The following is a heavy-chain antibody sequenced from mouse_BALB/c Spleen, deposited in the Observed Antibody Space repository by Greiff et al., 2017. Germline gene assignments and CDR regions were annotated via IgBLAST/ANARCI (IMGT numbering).Heavy chain of an antibody. V-gene: IGHV5-6-5*01. D-gene: IGHD1-2*01. J-gene: IGHJ4*01. CDR2: ISSGGST. Sequence: EVQLVESGGGLVKPGGSLKLSCAASGFTFSSYAMSWVRQTPEKRLEWVASISSGGSTYYPDSVKGRFTISRDNARNILYLQMSSLRSEDTAMYYCARVGNYGYSYAMDYWGQGTSVTVSS. CDR3: ARVGNYGYSYAMDY. CDR1: GFTFSSYA.